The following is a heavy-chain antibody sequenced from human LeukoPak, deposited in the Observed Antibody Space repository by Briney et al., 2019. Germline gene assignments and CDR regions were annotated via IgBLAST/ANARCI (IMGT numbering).Heavy chain of an antibody. CDR1: GGTFSSYA. D-gene: IGHD2-15*01. V-gene: IGHV1-69*06. CDR2: IIPIFGTA. Sequence: SVKVSCKASGGTFSSYAISWVRQAPGQGLEWMGGIIPIFGTANYAQKFQGRVTITADKSTSTAYMELSSLRSEDTAVYYCARGFGPVAANYYMDVWGKGTTVTISS. J-gene: IGHJ6*03. CDR3: ARGFGPVAANYYMDV.